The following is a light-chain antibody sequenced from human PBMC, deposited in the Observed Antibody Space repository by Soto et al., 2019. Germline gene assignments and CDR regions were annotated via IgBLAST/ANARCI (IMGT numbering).Light chain of an antibody. Sequence: DIQLTQSPSFLSASVGDRVTITCRASQGISSFLSWYQQKPGEAPELLIHAASTLQSGVPSRFSGSGSETEFTLTVSNLQPEDFATYYCQQLNSYPLTFGQGTKLEIK. J-gene: IGKJ2*01. CDR3: QQLNSYPLT. V-gene: IGKV1-9*01. CDR2: AAS. CDR1: QGISSF.